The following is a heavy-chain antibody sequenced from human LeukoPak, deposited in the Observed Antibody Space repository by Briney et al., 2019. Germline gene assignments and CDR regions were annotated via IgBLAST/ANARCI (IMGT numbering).Heavy chain of an antibody. CDR2: IIPIFGTA. CDR3: ATDSSSSALQYYYYMDV. J-gene: IGHJ6*03. CDR1: GGTFSSYA. Sequence: SVKVSCKASGGTFSSYAISWVRQAPGQGLEWMGRIIPIFGTANYAQKFQGRVTITADKSTSTAYMELSSLRSEDTAVYYRATDSSSSALQYYYYMDVWGKGTTVTVSS. D-gene: IGHD6-6*01. V-gene: IGHV1-69*06.